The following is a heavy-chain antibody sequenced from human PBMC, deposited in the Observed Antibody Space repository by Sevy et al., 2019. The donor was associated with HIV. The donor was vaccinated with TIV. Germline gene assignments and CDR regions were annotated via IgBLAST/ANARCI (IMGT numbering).Heavy chain of an antibody. CDR2: VYTSGRT. CDR1: GGSISDYY. D-gene: IGHD3-10*01. Sequence: SETLSLIFTVSGGSISDYYYNWIRQAAGKRLEWIGRVYTSGRTTYNPSLKSRVTMSIDASKNQFSLNLSSVTAADTAVYYCASLDGAWGQGTLVTVSS. V-gene: IGHV4-4*07. CDR3: ASLDGA. J-gene: IGHJ5*02.